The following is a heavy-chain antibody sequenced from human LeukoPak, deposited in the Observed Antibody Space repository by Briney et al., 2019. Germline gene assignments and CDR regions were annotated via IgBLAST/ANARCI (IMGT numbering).Heavy chain of an antibody. CDR3: AKDWAAYDSSGYIDY. CDR2: ISSSSSYI. J-gene: IGHJ4*02. D-gene: IGHD3-22*01. Sequence: GGSLRLSCAASGFTFSSYSMNWVRQAPGKGLEWVSSISSSSSYIYYADSVKGRFTISRDNAKNSLYLQMNSLRAEDTAVYYCAKDWAAYDSSGYIDYWGQGTLVTVSS. CDR1: GFTFSSYS. V-gene: IGHV3-21*04.